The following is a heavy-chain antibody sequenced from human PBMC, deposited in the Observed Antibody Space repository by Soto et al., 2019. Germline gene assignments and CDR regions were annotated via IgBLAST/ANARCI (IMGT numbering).Heavy chain of an antibody. D-gene: IGHD1-26*01. J-gene: IGHJ5*02. CDR3: ARERNSGSYLVRWFDP. V-gene: IGHV1-69*06. CDR2: IIPIFGTA. Sequence: QVQLVQSGAEVKKPGSSVKVSCKASGGTFSSYAISWVRQAPGQGLEWMGGIIPIFGTANYAQKFQGRVTIIADKSTSTAYMELSSLRSEDTAVYYCARERNSGSYLVRWFDPWGQGTLVTVSS. CDR1: GGTFSSYA.